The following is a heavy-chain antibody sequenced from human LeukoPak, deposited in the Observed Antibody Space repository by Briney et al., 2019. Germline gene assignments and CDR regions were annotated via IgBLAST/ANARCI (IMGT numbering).Heavy chain of an antibody. CDR3: ARGRSGYYVTPKKFGFDY. CDR1: GGSFSGYY. D-gene: IGHD3-22*01. J-gene: IGHJ4*02. CDR2: INHSGST. Sequence: SETLSLTCAVYGGSFSGYYWSWIRQPPGKGLEWIGEINHSGSTNYNPSLKSRVTISVDTSKNQFSLKLSSVTAADTAVYYCARGRSGYYVTPKKFGFDYWGRGTLVTVSS. V-gene: IGHV4-34*01.